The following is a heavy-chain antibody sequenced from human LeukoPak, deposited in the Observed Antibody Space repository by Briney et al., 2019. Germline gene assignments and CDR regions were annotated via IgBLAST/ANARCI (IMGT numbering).Heavy chain of an antibody. CDR3: AGSGGSGWSSFDY. J-gene: IGHJ4*02. V-gene: IGHV4-39*07. CDR2: IYYSGST. CDR1: GGSISSSSYY. D-gene: IGHD6-19*01. Sequence: PSETLSLTCTVSGGSISSSSYYWGWIRQPPGKGLEWIGSIYYSGSTYYNPSLKSRVTISVDTSRNQFSLKLSSVTAADTAVYYCAGSGGSGWSSFDYWGQGTLVTVSS.